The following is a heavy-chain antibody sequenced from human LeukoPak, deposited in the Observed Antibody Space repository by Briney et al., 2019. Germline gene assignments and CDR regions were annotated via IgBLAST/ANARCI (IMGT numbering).Heavy chain of an antibody. J-gene: IGHJ4*02. CDR2: INHSGST. D-gene: IGHD5-18*01. Sequence: SETLSLTCAVYGGSFSGYYWSWIRQPPGKGLEWIGEINHSGSTNYNPSLKSRVTISVDTSKNQFSLKLTSVTAADTAVYYCARGGNGYSYNCAQGTLVTVSS. CDR1: GGSFSGYY. CDR3: ARGGNGYSYN. V-gene: IGHV4-34*01.